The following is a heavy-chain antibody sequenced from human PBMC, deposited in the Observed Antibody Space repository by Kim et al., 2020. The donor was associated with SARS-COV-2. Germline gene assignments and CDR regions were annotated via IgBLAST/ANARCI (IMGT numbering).Heavy chain of an antibody. CDR2: MYYSGST. CDR3: VRPGLGGIAARPSYALDI. CDR1: GGSISSYY. Sequence: SETLSLTCTVSGGSISSYYWSWIRQPPGKGLEWIWYMYYSGSTNYNPSLNSRVTISVDTSKNQFSLTLSSVTAAATAASYCVRPGLGGIAARPSYALDI. D-gene: IGHD6-6*01. V-gene: IGHV4-59*08. J-gene: IGHJ3*02.